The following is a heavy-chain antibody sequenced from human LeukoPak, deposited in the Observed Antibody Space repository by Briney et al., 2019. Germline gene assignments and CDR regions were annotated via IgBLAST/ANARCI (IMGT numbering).Heavy chain of an antibody. CDR2: FGGSGGAT. D-gene: IGHD2-8*01. CDR1: GFTFSSYA. V-gene: IGHV3-23*01. CDR3: ANGNRCTSPNCLGYYYFYMDV. Sequence: GGSLRLSCAASGFTFSSYAMTWFRQAPGRGLDWVSGFGGSGGATYYADSVKGRFTISRDNSKNTLYLQMNSLRAEDTAVYYCANGNRCTSPNCLGYYYFYMDVWGKGTTVTVSS. J-gene: IGHJ6*03.